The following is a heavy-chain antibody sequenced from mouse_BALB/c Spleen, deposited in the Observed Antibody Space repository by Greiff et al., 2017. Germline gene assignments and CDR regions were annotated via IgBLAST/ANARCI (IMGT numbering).Heavy chain of an antibody. Sequence: EVKVVESGGGLVKPGGSLKLSCAASGFTFSSYTMSWVRQTPEKRLEWVATISSGGSYTYYPDSVKGRFTISRDNAKNTLYLQMSSLKSEDTAMYYCTRDDGSSYVFAYWGQGTLVTVSA. CDR3: TRDDGSSYVFAY. CDR1: GFTFSSYT. CDR2: ISSGGSYT. V-gene: IGHV5-6-4*01. D-gene: IGHD1-1*01. J-gene: IGHJ3*01.